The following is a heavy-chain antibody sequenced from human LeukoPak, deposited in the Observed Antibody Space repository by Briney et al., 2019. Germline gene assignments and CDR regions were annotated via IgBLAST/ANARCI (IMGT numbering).Heavy chain of an antibody. J-gene: IGHJ4*02. CDR3: AKGKFGDPLNY. D-gene: IGHD3-10*01. V-gene: IGHV3-64*01. CDR2: INSNGGST. CDR1: GFTFSSYA. Sequence: GGSLRLSCVASGFTFSSYAMHWVRQTPGKGLEYVSGINSNGGSTHYANSVKGRFTISKDNSKNTVDLLMNSVRAEDTALYYCAKGKFGDPLNYWGQGTLVTVS.